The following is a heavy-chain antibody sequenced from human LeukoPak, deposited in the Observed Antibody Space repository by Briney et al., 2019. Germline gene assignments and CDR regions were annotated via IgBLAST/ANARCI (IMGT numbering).Heavy chain of an antibody. J-gene: IGHJ3*01. CDR2: IYSTEST. CDR3: ARYGRRGSYGDAFDL. V-gene: IGHV4-4*07. D-gene: IGHD1-26*01. Sequence: PSETLSLTCTVSGGSFSNYYGSWLRQPAGKGREWIGRIYSTESTNYNPSLESRVTMSVDTTKNQFSLRLSSVTAADTAVYYCARYGRRGSYGDAFDLWGQGTMVTVSS. CDR1: GGSFSNYY.